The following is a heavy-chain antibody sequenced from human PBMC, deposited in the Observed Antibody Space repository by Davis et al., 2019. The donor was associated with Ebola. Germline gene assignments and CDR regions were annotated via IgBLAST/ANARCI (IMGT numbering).Heavy chain of an antibody. CDR2: ITRGGDTT. CDR1: KFTFSSFA. CDR3: AKDRRGSSWNDAFDI. D-gene: IGHD6-13*01. Sequence: PGGSLRLSFAASKFTFSSFAMSWARQAPGKGLEWVSGITRGGDTTDYADSVEGRFTISRDNSENTLFMQMNRLRAEDTAMYYCAKDRRGSSWNDAFDIWGHGTMVTVSS. V-gene: IGHV3-23*01. J-gene: IGHJ3*02.